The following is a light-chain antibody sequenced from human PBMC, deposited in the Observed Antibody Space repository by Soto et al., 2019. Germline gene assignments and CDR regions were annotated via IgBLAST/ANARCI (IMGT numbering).Light chain of an antibody. CDR2: DAS. Sequence: GDRFTITCRASQVFTSWLAWYQQHPGKAPKLLIYDASSLENGVPSRFSGSGAGTEFTLTISSLQPDDFAAYYCQHYNSDAEACGQGTK. J-gene: IGKJ1*01. CDR3: QHYNSDAEA. V-gene: IGKV1-5*01. CDR1: QVFTSW.